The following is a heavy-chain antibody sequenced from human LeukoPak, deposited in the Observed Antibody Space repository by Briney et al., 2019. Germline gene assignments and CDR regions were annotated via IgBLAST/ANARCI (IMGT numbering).Heavy chain of an antibody. V-gene: IGHV4-30-2*01. Sequence: SETLSLTCAVSGGSISSGGYSWSWIRQPPGKGLEWIGYIYHSGSTYYNPSLKSRVTISVDRSKNQFSLKLSSVTPEDTAVYYCARRLTQYDCFDPWGQGILVTVSS. J-gene: IGHJ5*02. D-gene: IGHD2-2*01. CDR1: GGSISSGGYS. CDR3: ARRLTQYDCFDP. CDR2: IYHSGST.